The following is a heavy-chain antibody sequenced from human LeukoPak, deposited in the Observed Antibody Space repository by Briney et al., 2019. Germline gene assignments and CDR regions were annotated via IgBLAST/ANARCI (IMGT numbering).Heavy chain of an antibody. V-gene: IGHV3-23*01. CDR1: GFTFNNYL. Sequence: PGGSLRLSCAASGFTFNNYLMSWVRQAPGKGLEWVSVLFTGGGRTLYADPVKGRFTISGDTSRTTLYLQMNDLRAEDTAVYYCAKECDYSPGHKFDLWGQGTLVTVSS. CDR3: AKECDYSPGHKFDL. D-gene: IGHD3-10*01. CDR2: LFTGGGRT. J-gene: IGHJ4*02.